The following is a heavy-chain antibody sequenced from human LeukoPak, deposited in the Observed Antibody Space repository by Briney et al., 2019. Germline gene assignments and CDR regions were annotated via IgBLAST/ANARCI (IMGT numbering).Heavy chain of an antibody. Sequence: PSETLSLTCTVSGGSISSGGYYWSWIRQHPGKGLEWIGYIYYSGSTYYNPSLKSRVTISVDTSKNQFSLKLSSVTAADTAVCYCARDGAPRAGMDVWGQGTTVTVSS. D-gene: IGHD3-10*01. CDR1: GGSISSGGYY. CDR2: IYYSGST. CDR3: ARDGAPRAGMDV. J-gene: IGHJ6*02. V-gene: IGHV4-30-4*08.